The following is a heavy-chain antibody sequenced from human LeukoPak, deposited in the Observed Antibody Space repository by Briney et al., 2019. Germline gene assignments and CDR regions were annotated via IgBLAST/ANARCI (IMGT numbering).Heavy chain of an antibody. CDR1: GFTFSSYW. CDR3: AKAGLLWFGESWMDV. CDR2: IKEDGSES. Sequence: PGGSLRLSCAASGFTFSSYWMNWARQAPGKGLEWVANIKEDGSESHYVDSVKGRFTISRDNAKNSLYLQMNSLRAEDTAMYFCAKAGLLWFGESWMDVWGQGTTVTVSS. V-gene: IGHV3-7*01. J-gene: IGHJ6*02. D-gene: IGHD3-10*01.